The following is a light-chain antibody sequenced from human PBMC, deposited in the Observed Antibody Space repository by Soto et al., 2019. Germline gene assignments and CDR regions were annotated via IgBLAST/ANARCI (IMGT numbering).Light chain of an antibody. Sequence: QSALTQPASVSGSPGQSITISCTGTSSDFGSYNLVSWYQQHPGKAPKLMIYEGSKRPSGVSNRFSGSKSGNTASLTISGIQAEDEADYYCCSYAGSSTFYVFGTGTKVTVL. J-gene: IGLJ1*01. V-gene: IGLV2-23*01. CDR2: EGS. CDR1: SSDFGSYNL. CDR3: CSYAGSSTFYV.